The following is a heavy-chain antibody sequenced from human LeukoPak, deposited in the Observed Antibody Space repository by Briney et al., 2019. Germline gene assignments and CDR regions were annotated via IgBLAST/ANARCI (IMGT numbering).Heavy chain of an antibody. Sequence: PGGSLRLSCAASGFTFSSYDMHWVRQATGKGLEWVSAIGTAGDTYYPGSVKGRFTISRENAKNSLYLQMNSLRAGDTAVYYCARARIAAAGISFDYWGQGTLVTVSS. CDR1: GFTFSSYD. V-gene: IGHV3-13*01. CDR3: ARARIAAAGISFDY. CDR2: IGTAGDT. D-gene: IGHD6-13*01. J-gene: IGHJ4*02.